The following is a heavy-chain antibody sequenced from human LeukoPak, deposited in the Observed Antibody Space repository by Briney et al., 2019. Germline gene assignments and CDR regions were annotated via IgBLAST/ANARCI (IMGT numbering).Heavy chain of an antibody. V-gene: IGHV3-23*01. J-gene: IGHJ4*02. CDR3: AKDRVRDNGWDIDY. CDR2: FSAAGT. CDR1: GFTFRNYA. D-gene: IGHD6-19*01. Sequence: PGGSLRLSCAGSGFTFRNYAMNWVRQAPGKGQEWVSGFSAAGTYYADSVKGRFTTSRDDSKNTIYLQMNSLTAEDTGVYYCAKDRVRDNGWDIDYWGQGTLVTVSS.